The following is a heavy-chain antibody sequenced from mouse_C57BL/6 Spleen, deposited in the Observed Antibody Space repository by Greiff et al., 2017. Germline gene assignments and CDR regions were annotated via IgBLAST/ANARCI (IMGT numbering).Heavy chain of an antibody. Sequence: QVQLQQSGAELVRPGTSVKVSCKASGYAFTNYLIEWVKQRPGQGLEWIGVINPGSGGTNYNEKFKGKATLTADKSSSTAYMQLGSLTSEDSAVYFCARGGAHWYFDVWGTGTTVTVSS. D-gene: IGHD6-1*01. J-gene: IGHJ1*03. CDR1: GYAFTNYL. CDR2: INPGSGGT. CDR3: ARGGAHWYFDV. V-gene: IGHV1-54*01.